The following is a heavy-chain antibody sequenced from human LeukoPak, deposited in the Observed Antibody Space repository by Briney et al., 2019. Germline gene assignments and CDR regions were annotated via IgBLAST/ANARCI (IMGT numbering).Heavy chain of an antibody. CDR2: INHSGST. D-gene: IGHD6-19*01. J-gene: IGHJ4*02. CDR3: ARGLAVAGPYYFDY. Sequence: SETLSLTCAVYGGSFSGYYWSWIRQPPGKGLEWIGEINHSGSTNYNPSLKSRVTISVDTSKNQFSVKLSSVTAADTAVYYCARGLAVAGPYYFDYWGQGTLVTVSS. CDR1: GGSFSGYY. V-gene: IGHV4-34*01.